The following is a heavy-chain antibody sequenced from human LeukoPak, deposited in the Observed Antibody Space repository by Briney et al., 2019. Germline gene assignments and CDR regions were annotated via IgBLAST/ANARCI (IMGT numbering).Heavy chain of an antibody. Sequence: SVKVSCKASGGTFSSYAISWVRQAPGQGLEWMGGIIPIFGTANYAQKFQGSVTITADKSTSTAYMELSSLRSEDTAVYYCAMDPWGIRPVDYWGQGTLVTVSS. J-gene: IGHJ4*02. CDR2: IIPIFGTA. CDR3: AMDPWGIRPVDY. V-gene: IGHV1-69*06. D-gene: IGHD3-16*01. CDR1: GGTFSSYA.